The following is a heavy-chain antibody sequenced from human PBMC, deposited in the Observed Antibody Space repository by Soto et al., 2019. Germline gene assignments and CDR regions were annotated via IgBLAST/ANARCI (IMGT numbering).Heavy chain of an antibody. V-gene: IGHV3-23*01. CDR2: IGESGTPT. Sequence: GGSLRLSCAASGFTFSSYAMKWVRQAPGKGLEWVSLIGESGTPTYYADSVKGRFTTSRDNSKNTLYLQMNSLRAEDTAVYYSEKNTAMADYNYYGMDVWGQGTTVTVSS. CDR1: GFTFSSYA. D-gene: IGHD5-18*01. CDR3: EKNTAMADYNYYGMDV. J-gene: IGHJ6*02.